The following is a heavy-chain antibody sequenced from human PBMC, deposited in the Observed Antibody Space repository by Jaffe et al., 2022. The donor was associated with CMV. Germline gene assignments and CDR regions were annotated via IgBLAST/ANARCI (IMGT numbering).Heavy chain of an antibody. CDR3: ARGAIWWGYSPSGYFDY. J-gene: IGHJ4*02. V-gene: IGHV3-7*03. CDR1: GFTFSSYW. D-gene: IGHD6-13*01. Sequence: EVQLVESGGGLVQPGGSLRLSCAASGFTFSSYWMSWVRQAPGKGLEWVANIKQDGSEKYYVDSVKGRFTISRDNAKNSLYLQMNSLRAEDTAVYYCARGAIWWGYSPSGYFDYWGQGTLVTVSS. CDR2: IKQDGSEK.